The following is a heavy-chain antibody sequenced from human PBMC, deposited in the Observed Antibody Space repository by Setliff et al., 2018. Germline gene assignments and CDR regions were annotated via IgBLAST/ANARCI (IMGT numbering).Heavy chain of an antibody. D-gene: IGHD1-7*01. CDR2: VYSGSPNT. CDR1: EFAFSSSW. J-gene: IGHJ4*02. V-gene: IGHV3-23*03. Sequence: PGGSLRLSCAVSEFAFSSSWMTWVRQAPGKGLEWVSVVYSGSPNTYYAASVKGRFTISRDNSKNTLYLQMNSLRVEDSGVYYCAKPQLELRWGFESWGQGNLVTVSS. CDR3: AKPQLELRWGFES.